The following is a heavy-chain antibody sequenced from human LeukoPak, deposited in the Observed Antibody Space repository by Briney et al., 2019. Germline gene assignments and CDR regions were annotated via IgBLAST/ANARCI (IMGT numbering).Heavy chain of an antibody. CDR1: GFTFSNYA. CDR3: AKDGLYSSSPTFDY. Sequence: GSLRLSCAASGFTFSNYAMSWVRQAPGKGLECVSSISDNGGSTYYADSVKGRFTISRDNSKNTLYLQMNSLRAEDTAVYYCAKDGLYSSSPTFDYWGQGTLVTVPS. CDR2: ISDNGGST. V-gene: IGHV3-23*01. J-gene: IGHJ4*02. D-gene: IGHD6-13*01.